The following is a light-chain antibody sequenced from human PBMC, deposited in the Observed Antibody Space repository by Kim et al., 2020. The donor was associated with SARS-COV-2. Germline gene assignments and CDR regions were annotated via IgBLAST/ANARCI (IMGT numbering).Light chain of an antibody. Sequence: LSLSPGDTAIVSCRASQSFSSSLAWYQQKRGQPPRLLMYGASTRAAGIPARFSGSGSGTDFTLTITRLQSEDFAIYFCQQYNNWLTFGGGTKLEI. CDR3: QQYNNWLT. V-gene: IGKV3D-15*01. CDR2: GAS. CDR1: QSFSSS. J-gene: IGKJ4*01.